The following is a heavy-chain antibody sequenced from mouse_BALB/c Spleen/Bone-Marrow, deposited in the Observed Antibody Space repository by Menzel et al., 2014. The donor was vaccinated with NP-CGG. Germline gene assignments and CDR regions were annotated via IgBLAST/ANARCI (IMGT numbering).Heavy chain of an antibody. V-gene: IGHV1S56*01. J-gene: IGHJ3*01. CDR1: GYTFXSYY. D-gene: IGHD2-4*01. CDR2: IFPGNVNT. CDR3: ARDDYAY. Sequence: VQLQESGPELVKPGASVRISCKASGYTFXSYYIHWVKQRPGQGLEWIGWIFPGNVNTKYSENFKGKATLTADISSSTAYMQLSSLSSEDSAVYFCARDDYAYWGQGTLVTVSA.